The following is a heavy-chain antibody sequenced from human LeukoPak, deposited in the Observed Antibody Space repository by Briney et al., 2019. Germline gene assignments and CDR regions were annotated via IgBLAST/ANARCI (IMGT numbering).Heavy chain of an antibody. CDR1: GFTFSSYA. V-gene: IGHV3-23*01. CDR2: INDSGGSR. Sequence: GGSLRLSCAASGFTFSSYAMSWVRQAPGKGLEWVSTINDSGGSRNYADSVKGRFTISRDNSKNTLHLQMNNLRAEDTAVYYCAKDSGQWLESTGDNWGQGTLVTVSS. J-gene: IGHJ4*02. CDR3: AKDSGQWLESTGDN. D-gene: IGHD6-19*01.